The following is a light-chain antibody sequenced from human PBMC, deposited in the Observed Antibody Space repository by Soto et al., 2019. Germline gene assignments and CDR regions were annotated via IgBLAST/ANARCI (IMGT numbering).Light chain of an antibody. Sequence: EIVMAQSPATLSVSPGGRSNLSCRASQSIDINLVWYQQKPGQSPRLLMFRASSRATGIPDSFSGSGSATEFTLTISSLKPEDFAVYYCQQYHHWHTITFGQGTRLEIK. CDR3: QQYHHWHTIT. V-gene: IGKV3-15*01. CDR1: QSIDIN. CDR2: RAS. J-gene: IGKJ5*01.